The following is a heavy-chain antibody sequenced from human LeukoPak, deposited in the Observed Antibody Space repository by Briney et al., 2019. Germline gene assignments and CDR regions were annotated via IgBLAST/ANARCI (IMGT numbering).Heavy chain of an antibody. V-gene: IGHV3-23*01. J-gene: IGHJ4*02. D-gene: IGHD3-16*01. Sequence: QPGGSLRLSCAASGFTFSDYAVSWVRQAPGKGLEWVSGISGSGRTTYYAVSVKGRFVISGDNSKNTLYLQMNSLRAEDTAVYYCAKDLPYLTVLSGFDYWGQGTLVTVSS. CDR1: GFTFSDYA. CDR2: ISGSGRTT. CDR3: AKDLPYLTVLSGFDY.